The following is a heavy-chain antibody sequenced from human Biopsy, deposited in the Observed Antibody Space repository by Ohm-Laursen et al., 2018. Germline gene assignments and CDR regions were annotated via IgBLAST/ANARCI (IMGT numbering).Heavy chain of an antibody. V-gene: IGHV4-34*01. J-gene: IGHJ2*01. D-gene: IGHD2-15*01. Sequence: SETLSLTCVVYGESFNGYYWSWIRQTPGKGLEWIGEINHSGRTNYNPSLKSRVTISVDRSKNQFSLKLKSVTAADTAVYYCARQDGGYCSGGSCLRSWYFDLWGRGTLVTVSS. CDR3: ARQDGGYCSGGSCLRSWYFDL. CDR2: INHSGRT. CDR1: GESFNGYY.